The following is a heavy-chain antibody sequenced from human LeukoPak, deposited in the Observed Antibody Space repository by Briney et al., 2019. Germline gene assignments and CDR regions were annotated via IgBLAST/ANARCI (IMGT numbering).Heavy chain of an antibody. V-gene: IGHV3-7*01. D-gene: IGHD1-26*01. J-gene: IGHJ4*02. CDR3: ARAGRRATSVYGY. CDR1: GFTFSSYW. CDR2: IKQDGSEK. Sequence: GGSLRLSCAASGFTFSSYWMSWVRQAPGKGLEWVANIKQDGSEKYYVDSVKGRFTISRDNAKNSLYLQMNSLRAEDTAVYYCARAGRRATSVYGYWGQGTLVTVSS.